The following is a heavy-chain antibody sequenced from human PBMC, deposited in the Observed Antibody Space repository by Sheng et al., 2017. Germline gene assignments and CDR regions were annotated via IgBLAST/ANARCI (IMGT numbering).Heavy chain of an antibody. CDR1: GYSISSGYY. D-gene: IGHD3-3*01. CDR2: IYHSGST. CDR3: ARDRAPLRDFWSGYADYFDY. V-gene: IGHV4-38-2*02. Sequence: QVQLQESDPGLVKPSETLSLTCAVSGYSISSGYYWGWIRQPPGKGLEWIGSIYHSGSTYYNPSLKSRVTISVDTSKNQFSLKLSSVTAADTAVYYCARDRAPLRDFWSGYADYFDYWGQGTLVTVSS. J-gene: IGHJ4*02.